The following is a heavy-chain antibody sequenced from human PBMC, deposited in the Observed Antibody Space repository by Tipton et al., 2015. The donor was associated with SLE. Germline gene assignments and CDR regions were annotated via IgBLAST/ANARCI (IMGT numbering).Heavy chain of an antibody. Sequence: SLRLSCAASGFTFSSYDMHWVRQATGKGLEWVSAIGTAGDTYYPGSVKGRFTISRENAKNSLYLQMNSLRAGDTAVYYCARAKAYYVFWSDYYPDAFDIWGQGTMVTVFS. V-gene: IGHV3-13*01. CDR3: ARAKAYYVFWSDYYPDAFDI. CDR2: IGTAGDT. J-gene: IGHJ3*02. D-gene: IGHD3-3*01. CDR1: GFTFSSYD.